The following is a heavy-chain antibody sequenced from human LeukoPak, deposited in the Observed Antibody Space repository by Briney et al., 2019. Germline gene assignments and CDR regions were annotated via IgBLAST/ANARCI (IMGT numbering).Heavy chain of an antibody. J-gene: IGHJ6*03. CDR3: ARSVDIVVVPAAIENHYYMDV. CDR1: GYSFTSYW. D-gene: IGHD2-2*02. Sequence: GESLKISCKGSGYSFTSYWIGWVRQMPGKGLEWMGIIYPGDSDTRYSPSFQGRVTISADKSISTAYLQWSSLKASDTAMYYCARSVDIVVVPAAIENHYYMDVWGKGTTVTVSS. CDR2: IYPGDSDT. V-gene: IGHV5-51*01.